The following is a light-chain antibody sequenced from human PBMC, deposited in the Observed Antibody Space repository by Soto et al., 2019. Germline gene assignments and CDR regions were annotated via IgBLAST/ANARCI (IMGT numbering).Light chain of an antibody. V-gene: IGLV2-14*01. Sequence: QSALTQPASVSGSPGQSITISCTGTSTDVGGYDYVSWYQQYAGKAPKLTIYNVRNRPSGVSNRFSGYKSGNTASLTISGLHPEDEEDYFCSSYTNSGTVLFGGGTKLTVL. CDR2: NVR. J-gene: IGLJ2*01. CDR3: SSYTNSGTVL. CDR1: STDVGGYDY.